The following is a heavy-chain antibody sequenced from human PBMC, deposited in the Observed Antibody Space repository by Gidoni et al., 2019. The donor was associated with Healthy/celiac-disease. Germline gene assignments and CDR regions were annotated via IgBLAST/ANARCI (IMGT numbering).Heavy chain of an antibody. CDR1: GGSISSGGYS. Sequence: QLQLQESGSGLVKPSQTLSLTCAVSGGSISSGGYSWSWIRQPPGKGLEWIGYTYHSGSTYYNPSLKSRVTISVDRSKNQFSLKLSSVTAADTAVYYCARGAKYCSSTSCYTAQFDYWGQGTLVTVSS. V-gene: IGHV4-30-2*01. J-gene: IGHJ4*02. CDR3: ARGAKYCSSTSCYTAQFDY. D-gene: IGHD2-2*02. CDR2: TYHSGST.